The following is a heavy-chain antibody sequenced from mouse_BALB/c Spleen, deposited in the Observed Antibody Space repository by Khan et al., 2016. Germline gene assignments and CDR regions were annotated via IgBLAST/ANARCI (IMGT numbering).Heavy chain of an antibody. CDR3: AGVGYYCSRDN. J-gene: IGHJ4*01. V-gene: IGHV4-1*02. D-gene: IGHD1-1*01. CDR1: GFAFSRYW. Sequence: EVKLLESGGGLVQPGGSLKLSCAASGFAFSRYWMSWVRQAPGKGLEWIGEINPDSSKINYTPSLKDKFIISRENAKNTLYLQMSKVRSEDTARDYGAGVGYYCSRDNWGQGTSVTVSS. CDR2: INPDSSKI.